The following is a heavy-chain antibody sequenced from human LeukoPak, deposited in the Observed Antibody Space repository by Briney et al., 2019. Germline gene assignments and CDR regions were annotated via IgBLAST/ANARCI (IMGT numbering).Heavy chain of an antibody. CDR2: INQDGSQK. V-gene: IGHV3-7*03. J-gene: IGHJ4*02. CDR3: AREIPGAASAFDY. Sequence: GGPLRLSCAASEFSFSTFWMSWVRQAPGKGLEWEANINQDGSQKFYVDSVKGRFTISRDNAKNSLYLQMNSLRIDDTAVFYCAREIPGAASAFDYWGQGTLVTVSS. D-gene: IGHD6-25*01. CDR1: EFSFSTFW.